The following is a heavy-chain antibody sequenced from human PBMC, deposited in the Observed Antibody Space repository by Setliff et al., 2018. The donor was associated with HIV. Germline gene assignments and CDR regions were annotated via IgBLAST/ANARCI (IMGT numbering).Heavy chain of an antibody. J-gene: IGHJ3*02. CDR3: ARGTTLNVVPDAFDI. Sequence: SETLSLTCAVYDGSFSGYYWSWIRQPPGKGLEWIGEIDHSGSTNCNPSLRSRVIMSMDTSKNQFSLKLSSVTAADTAVYYCARGTTLNVVPDAFDIWGPGTMVTVSS. CDR2: IDHSGST. CDR1: DGSFSGYY. D-gene: IGHD4-17*01. V-gene: IGHV4-34*01.